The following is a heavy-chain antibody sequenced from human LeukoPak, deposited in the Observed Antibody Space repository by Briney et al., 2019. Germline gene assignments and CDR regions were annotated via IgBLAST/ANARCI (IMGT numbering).Heavy chain of an antibody. D-gene: IGHD5-18*01. J-gene: IGHJ6*03. V-gene: IGHV3-7*01. CDR1: GFTFSSYA. CDR2: IKQDGSEK. Sequence: PGGSLRLSCAASGFTFSSYAMSWVRQAPGKGLEWVANIKQDGSEKYYVDSVKGRFTISRDNSKNTLYLQMNSLRAEDTAVYYCARDRAMVTPSYYYYYMDVWGKGTTVTVSS. CDR3: ARDRAMVTPSYYYYYMDV.